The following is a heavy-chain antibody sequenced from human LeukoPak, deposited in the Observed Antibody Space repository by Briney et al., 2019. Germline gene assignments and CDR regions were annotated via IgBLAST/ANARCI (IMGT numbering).Heavy chain of an antibody. Sequence: SETLSLTCTVSGGSINNYYWSWIRQSPGKGLEWIGNLYYNGNTYYNPSLKSRVTISLDTSKNQFSLKLSSVTAADTAVYYCARSLLGNAFDIWGQGTMVTVSS. CDR3: ARSLLGNAFDI. V-gene: IGHV4-59*12. CDR2: LYYNGNT. D-gene: IGHD7-27*01. CDR1: GGSINNYY. J-gene: IGHJ3*02.